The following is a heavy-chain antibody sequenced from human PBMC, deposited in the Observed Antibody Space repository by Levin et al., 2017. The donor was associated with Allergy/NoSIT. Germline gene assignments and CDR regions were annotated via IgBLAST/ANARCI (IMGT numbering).Heavy chain of an antibody. D-gene: IGHD3-10*01. Sequence: KASETLPLTCTVSGGSFITSSYFWAWIRQPPGKGLEWLGSIYYSGTTYYNPSLKSRLTISIDTSTNQFSLKLRSVTAADTAVYYCARHTALLWFEELVFDSWGQGNLVAVSS. V-gene: IGHV4-39*01. CDR1: GGSFITSSYF. J-gene: IGHJ4*02. CDR2: IYYSGTT. CDR3: ARHTALLWFEELVFDS.